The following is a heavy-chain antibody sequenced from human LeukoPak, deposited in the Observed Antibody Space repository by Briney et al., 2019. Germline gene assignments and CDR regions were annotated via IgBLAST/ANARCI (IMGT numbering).Heavy chain of an antibody. CDR1: GFTFSTYA. V-gene: IGHV3-30*04. D-gene: IGHD3-3*01. CDR2: ISYDGSSK. Sequence: GRSLRLSCAASGFTFSTYAMHWVRQAPGKGLEWVAVISYDGSSKYYADSVKGRFTISRDNSKNTLYLQMNSLRAEDTAVYYCAKVITIFGVVTTYDAFDIWGQGTMVTVSS. CDR3: AKVITIFGVVTTYDAFDI. J-gene: IGHJ3*02.